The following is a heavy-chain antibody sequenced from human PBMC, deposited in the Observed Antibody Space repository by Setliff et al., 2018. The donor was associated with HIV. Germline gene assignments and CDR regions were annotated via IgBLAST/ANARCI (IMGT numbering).Heavy chain of an antibody. Sequence: GASVKVSCKASGYTFNDNYIHWVRQAPGQGLEWMGRISPDIGGTNYAQMFHGRVTMTRDTSISTAYMELSSLKSDDTAVYYCARGADHFDTSGYYSFFDPWGQGTLVTVSS. CDR2: ISPDIGGT. D-gene: IGHD3-22*01. CDR3: ARGADHFDTSGYYSFFDP. V-gene: IGHV1-2*06. J-gene: IGHJ5*02. CDR1: GYTFNDNY.